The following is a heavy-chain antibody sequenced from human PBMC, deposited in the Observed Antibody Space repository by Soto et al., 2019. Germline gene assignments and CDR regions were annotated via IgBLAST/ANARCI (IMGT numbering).Heavy chain of an antibody. CDR2: ISGSGGST. CDR1: GFTFSSYA. D-gene: IGHD3-3*01. J-gene: IGHJ3*02. CDR3: AKSLSQSITIFGVVIMAAFDI. V-gene: IGHV3-23*01. Sequence: GGFLRLSCAASGFTFSSYAMSWVRQAPGKGLEWVSAISGSGGSTYYADSVRGRFTISRDNSKNTLYLQMNSLRAEDTAVYYCAKSLSQSITIFGVVIMAAFDIWGQGTMVTVSS.